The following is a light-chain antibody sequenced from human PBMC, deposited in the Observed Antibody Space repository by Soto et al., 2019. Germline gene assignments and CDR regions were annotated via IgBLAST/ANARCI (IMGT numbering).Light chain of an antibody. CDR2: DVN. Sequence: QSALTQPASVSGSPGQSITISCTGTSSDVGGYNFVSWYQQHPGKVPKLMIFDVNRRPSGVSDRFSGSKSGNTGSLTISGLQAEDEGDYYCCSYTSSSTHVFGSGTKVTVL. V-gene: IGLV2-14*03. CDR1: SSDVGGYNF. CDR3: CSYTSSSTHV. J-gene: IGLJ1*01.